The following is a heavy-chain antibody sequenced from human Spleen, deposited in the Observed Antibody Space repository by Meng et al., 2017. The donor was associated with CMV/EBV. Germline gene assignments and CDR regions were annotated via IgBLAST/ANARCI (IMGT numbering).Heavy chain of an antibody. CDR1: GFTVSTNF. J-gene: IGHJ4*02. CDR3: ARDFGWWELLTNY. V-gene: IGHV3-66*02. D-gene: IGHD1-26*01. Sequence: GESLKISCAASGFTVSTNFMTWVRQAPGKGLEWVSLIYSGGSTYYADSVKGRFTISRDNSKNTLYLQMNSLRAEDTAVYYCARDFGWWELLTNYWGQGTLVTVSS. CDR2: IYSGGST.